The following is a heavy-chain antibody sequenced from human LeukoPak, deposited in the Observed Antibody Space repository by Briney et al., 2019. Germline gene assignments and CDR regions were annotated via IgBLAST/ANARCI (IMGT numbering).Heavy chain of an antibody. D-gene: IGHD3-22*01. J-gene: IGHJ4*02. CDR2: ISAYNGNT. Sequence: ASVKVSCKASGYTFTSYGISWVRQAPGQGLEWMGWISAYNGNTNYAQKFQGRVTMTTDTSTSTAYMELRSLRSDDTAVYYCARVSGSSGYYADFDYWGQGTLVTVSS. V-gene: IGHV1-18*01. CDR3: ARVSGSSGYYADFDY. CDR1: GYTFTSYG.